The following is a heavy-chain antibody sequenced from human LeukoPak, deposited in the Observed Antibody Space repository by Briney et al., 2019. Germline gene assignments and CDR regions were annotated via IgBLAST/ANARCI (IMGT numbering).Heavy chain of an antibody. CDR1: GFTFSSYG. D-gene: IGHD6-6*01. Sequence: GRSLRLSCAASGFTFSSYGMHWVRQAPGKGLEWVAVIWYDGSNKYYADSVKGRLTISRDNSKNTLYLQMNSLRAEDTAVYYCATMIEYSSSSGYYYYYMDVWGKGTTVTVSS. CDR2: IWYDGSNK. CDR3: ATMIEYSSSSGYYYYYMDV. V-gene: IGHV3-33*01. J-gene: IGHJ6*03.